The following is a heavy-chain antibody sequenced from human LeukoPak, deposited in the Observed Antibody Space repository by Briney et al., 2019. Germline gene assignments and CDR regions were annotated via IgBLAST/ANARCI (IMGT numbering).Heavy chain of an antibody. J-gene: IGHJ5*02. Sequence: ASVKVSCKASGYTFTSYGISWVRQAPGQGLEWMGWISVYNGNTNYAQKLQGRVTMTTDTSTSTAYMELRSLRSDDTAVYYCARDPGIAVAGTQFDPWGQGTLVTVSS. CDR2: ISVYNGNT. D-gene: IGHD6-19*01. CDR3: ARDPGIAVAGTQFDP. CDR1: GYTFTSYG. V-gene: IGHV1-18*01.